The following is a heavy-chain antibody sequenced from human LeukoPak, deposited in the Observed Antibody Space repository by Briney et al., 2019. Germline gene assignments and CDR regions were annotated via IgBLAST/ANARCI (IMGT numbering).Heavy chain of an antibody. V-gene: IGHV1-18*01. CDR2: VTSYNGDT. CDR3: AKDWHILTGRNCFDP. D-gene: IGHD3-9*01. J-gene: IGHJ5*02. Sequence: PRASVKVSCKASGHTFNNYGISWVRQAPGQGLEWMGWVTSYNGDTNYAQKFQGRVTMSTDTSTSTAYMELRSLRFDDTAIYYCAKDWHILTGRNCFDPWGQGTLVTVSS. CDR1: GHTFNNYG.